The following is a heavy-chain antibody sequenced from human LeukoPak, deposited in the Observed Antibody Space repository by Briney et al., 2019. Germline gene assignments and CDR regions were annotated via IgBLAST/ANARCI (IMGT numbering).Heavy chain of an antibody. V-gene: IGHV4-34*01. D-gene: IGHD6-19*01. J-gene: IGHJ4*02. CDR2: INHSGST. CDR3: ARTTYSSGWPYFDY. Sequence: SETLSLTCAVYGGSFSGYYWSWIRQPPGKGLEWIGEINHSGSTNYNPSLKSRVTISVDTSKNQFSLKLSSVTAADTAVYYCARTTYSSGWPYFDYRGQGTLVTVSS. CDR1: GGSFSGYY.